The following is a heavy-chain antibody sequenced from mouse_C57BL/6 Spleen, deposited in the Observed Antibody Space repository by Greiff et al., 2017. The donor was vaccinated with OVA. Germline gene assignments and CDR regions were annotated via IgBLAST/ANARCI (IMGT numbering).Heavy chain of an antibody. CDR1: GYSFTDYN. J-gene: IGHJ3*01. CDR3: AYYYYGSSLFAY. CDR2: INPNYGTT. D-gene: IGHD1-1*01. V-gene: IGHV1-39*01. Sequence: VHVKQSGPELVKPGASVKISCKASGYSFTDYNMNWVKQSNGKSLEWIGVINPNYGTTSYNQKFKGKATLTVDQSSSTAYMQLNSLTSEDSAVYYCAYYYYGSSLFAYWGQGTLVTVSA.